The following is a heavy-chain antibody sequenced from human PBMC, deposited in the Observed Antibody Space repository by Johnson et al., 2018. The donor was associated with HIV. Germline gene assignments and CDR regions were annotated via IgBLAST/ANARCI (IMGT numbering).Heavy chain of an antibody. CDR3: ARGDYGGNLDAFDI. CDR1: GFTFSDYY. J-gene: IGHJ3*02. D-gene: IGHD4-23*01. V-gene: IGHV3-11*04. CDR2: ISSSGSNI. Sequence: QVQLVESGGGLVKPGGSLRLSCAPSGFTFSDYYMSWMRQAPGQGLEWVSYISSSGSNIYKADSVKGRFTISRDNAKNSLFLQMNSLRAEDTAVYYCARGDYGGNLDAFDIWGQGTMVTVSS.